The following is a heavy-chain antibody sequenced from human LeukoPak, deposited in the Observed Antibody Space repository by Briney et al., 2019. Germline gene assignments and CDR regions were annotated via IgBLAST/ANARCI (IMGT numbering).Heavy chain of an antibody. Sequence: PGGSLRLSCVGSGLTFSNSWVHWVRQAPGMGLVWVSRIDTDGSVTTYADFVKGRFTISRDNAKNTLYLQMNSLRAEDTAVYFCARERQDYHGTSDSYFEPYFDFWGQGTLVTVSS. CDR2: IDTDGSVT. D-gene: IGHD3-22*01. CDR3: ARERQDYHGTSDSYFEPYFDF. V-gene: IGHV3-74*01. J-gene: IGHJ4*02. CDR1: GLTFSNSW.